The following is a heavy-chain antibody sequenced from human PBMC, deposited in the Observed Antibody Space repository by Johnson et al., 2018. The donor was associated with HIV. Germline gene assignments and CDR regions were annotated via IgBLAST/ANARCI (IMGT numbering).Heavy chain of an antibody. CDR2: IYSGGDT. CDR3: ARGAAFDI. J-gene: IGHJ3*02. Sequence: QLVESGGGVVQPGGSLRLSCAASGFTVSSNYMNWVRQAPGKWLEWVSVIYSGGDTYYAESVKGRFTISRDNFKNTLYLQMNSLKVEDTAVDYCARGAAFDIWGQGRMVIVSS. V-gene: IGHV3-66*01. CDR1: GFTVSSNY.